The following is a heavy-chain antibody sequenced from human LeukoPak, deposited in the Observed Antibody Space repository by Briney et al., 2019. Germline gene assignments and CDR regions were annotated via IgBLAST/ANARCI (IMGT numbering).Heavy chain of an antibody. V-gene: IGHV3-30*18. CDR1: GFTFSSYG. J-gene: IGHJ4*02. CDR2: ISYDGSNK. Sequence: LPGGSLRLSCAASGFTFSSYGMHWVRQAPGKGLEWVAVISYDGSNKYYADSVRGRFTISRDNSKNTLYLQMNSLRAEDTAVYYCAKGYLRFLEWFDYWGQGTLVTVSS. D-gene: IGHD3-3*01. CDR3: AKGYLRFLEWFDY.